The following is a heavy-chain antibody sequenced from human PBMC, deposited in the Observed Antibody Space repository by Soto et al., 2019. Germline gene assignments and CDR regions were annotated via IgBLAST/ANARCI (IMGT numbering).Heavy chain of an antibody. CDR1: DSSMSPYY. CDR3: AREKDFILGGYAFGY. D-gene: IGHD1-26*01. CDR2: LLYRGTA. Sequence: QVQLQESGPRLVKPSETLSLTCSVSDSSMSPYYWTWFRQAPGKGLEWIGHLLYRGTATYNPALQGRVTISLDTSKKHVSLQLNSMIEADTAVYYCAREKDFILGGYAFGYWGPGTLVTVSS. V-gene: IGHV4-59*01. J-gene: IGHJ3*01.